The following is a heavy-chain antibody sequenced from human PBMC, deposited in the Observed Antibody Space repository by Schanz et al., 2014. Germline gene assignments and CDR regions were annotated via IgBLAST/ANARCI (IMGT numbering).Heavy chain of an antibody. V-gene: IGHV3-23*01. J-gene: IGHJ4*02. CDR1: GFTLSSYA. CDR3: AKDPSHGDYDYYFDY. Sequence: EVQLLESGGGLVQPGRSLRLSCAAYGFTLSSYAMHWVRQAPGKGLEWVSAISGSGGSTYYADSVKGRFTISRDNSKNTLYLQMNSLRAEDTAVYYCAKDPSHGDYDYYFDYWGQGTLVTVSS. D-gene: IGHD3-22*01. CDR2: ISGSGGST.